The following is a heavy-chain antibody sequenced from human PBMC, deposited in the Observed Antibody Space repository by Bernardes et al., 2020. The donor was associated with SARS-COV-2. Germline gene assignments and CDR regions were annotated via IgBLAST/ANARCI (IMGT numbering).Heavy chain of an antibody. CDR2: IKSGGYT. CDR3: ARGLRWAFDY. Sequence: GGSLRLSCAVSGFTVSSKYMNWVRQAPGKGLEWVSVIKSGGYTNYADSVKGRFTVSRDTSENTVSLQMNSLRAEDTAVYYCARGLRWAFDYWGQGTLVSVSS. CDR1: GFTVSSKY. D-gene: IGHD4-17*01. J-gene: IGHJ4*02. V-gene: IGHV3-53*01.